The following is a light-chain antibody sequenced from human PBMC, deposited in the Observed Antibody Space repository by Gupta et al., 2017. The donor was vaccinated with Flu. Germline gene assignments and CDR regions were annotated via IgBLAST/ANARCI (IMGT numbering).Light chain of an antibody. Sequence: GCTIPCTGSTCNIRAGYELHRDQQTPADGPKPLIDGNTKRPAVVPDRFSGARSGTAASLAIMGLQAEDEDYYYCQSDDRFWVFGGGTKLTVL. J-gene: IGLJ3*02. CDR1: TCNIRAGYE. CDR2: GNT. V-gene: IGLV1-40*01. CDR3: QSDDRFWV.